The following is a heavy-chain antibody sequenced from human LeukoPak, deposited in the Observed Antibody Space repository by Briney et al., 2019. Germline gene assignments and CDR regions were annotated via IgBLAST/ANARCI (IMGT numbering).Heavy chain of an antibody. CDR2: INAGNGNT. D-gene: IGHD3-16*01. CDR3: ARAIGGKVFRLGGPQENNWFDP. V-gene: IGHV1-3*01. Sequence: ASVKVSCKASGYTFTSYAMHWVRQAPGQRLEWMGWINAGNGNTKYSQKFQGRVTITRDTSASTAYMELSSLRSEDTAVYYCARAIGGKVFRLGGPQENNWFDPWGQGTLVTVSS. CDR1: GYTFTSYA. J-gene: IGHJ5*02.